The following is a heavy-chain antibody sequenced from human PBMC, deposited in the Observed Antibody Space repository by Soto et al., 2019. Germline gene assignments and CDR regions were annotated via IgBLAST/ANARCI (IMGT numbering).Heavy chain of an antibody. CDR2: INHSGS. CDR3: ARVNTGSYQIDN. Sequence: SETLSLTCAVYGGSLNCYYWSWIRQPLGKGLEWIGEINHSGSNHNPSLKSRVTISDDTSKNQLSLKLSSVTAADTAVYYCARVNTGSYQIDNWGQGTLVTVSS. D-gene: IGHD1-26*01. CDR1: GGSLNCYY. J-gene: IGHJ4*02. V-gene: IGHV4-34*01.